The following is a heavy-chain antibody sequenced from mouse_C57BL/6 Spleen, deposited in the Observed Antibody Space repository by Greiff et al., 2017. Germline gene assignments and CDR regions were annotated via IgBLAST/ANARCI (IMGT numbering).Heavy chain of an antibody. V-gene: IGHV2-2*01. CDR2: IWSGGST. CDR1: GFSLTSYG. J-gene: IGHJ4*01. CDR3: APSTGFRAMDY. D-gene: IGHD4-1*02. Sequence: QVQLKESGPGLVQPSQSLSITCTVSGFSLTSYGVHWVRQSPGKGLEWLGVIWSGGSTDYNAAFISRLSISKDNSKSQVFFKMNSLQADDTAIYYCAPSTGFRAMDYWGQGTSVTVSS.